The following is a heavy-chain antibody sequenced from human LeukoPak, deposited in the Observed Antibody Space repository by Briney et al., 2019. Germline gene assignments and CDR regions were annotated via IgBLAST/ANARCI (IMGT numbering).Heavy chain of an antibody. V-gene: IGHV1-46*01. D-gene: IGHD3-22*01. J-gene: IGHJ4*02. CDR1: GYTFTSYY. CDR2: INPSGGST. CDR3: ARGRRVHYDRSGYALDY. Sequence: ASVKAPCKASGYTFTSYYMHWVRQAPGQGLEWMGIINPSGGSTSYAQKFQGRVTITRNTSISTAYMELSSLRSEDTAVYYCARGRRVHYDRSGYALDYWGQGTLVTVSS.